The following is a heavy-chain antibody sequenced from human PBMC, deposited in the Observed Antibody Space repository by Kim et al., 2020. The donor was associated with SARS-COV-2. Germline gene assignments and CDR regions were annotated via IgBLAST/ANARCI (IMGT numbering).Heavy chain of an antibody. V-gene: IGHV1-46*01. J-gene: IGHJ4*02. Sequence: SYAQKFPGRVTMTRDTSTSTVYMELSSLRSDDTAVYYCARAGVSYSGYAWGQGTLVTVSS. CDR3: ARAGVSYSGYA. D-gene: IGHD5-12*01.